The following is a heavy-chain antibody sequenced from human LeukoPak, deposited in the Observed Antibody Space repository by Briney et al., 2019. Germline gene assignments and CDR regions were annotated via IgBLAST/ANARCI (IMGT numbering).Heavy chain of an antibody. V-gene: IGHV4-39*01. Sequence: SETLSLTCSVSGGSISSSSYYWGWIRQPPGTGLEWIGSIYYSGSTYYNPSLKSRVTISVDTSKNQFSLKLSSVTAADTAVYYCARRGYYDSRGWFDPWGQGTLVTVSS. J-gene: IGHJ5*02. CDR2: IYYSGST. D-gene: IGHD3-22*01. CDR1: GGSISSSSYY. CDR3: ARRGYYDSRGWFDP.